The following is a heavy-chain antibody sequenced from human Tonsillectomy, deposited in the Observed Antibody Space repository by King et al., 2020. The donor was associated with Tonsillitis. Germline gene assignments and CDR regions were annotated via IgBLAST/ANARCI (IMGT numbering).Heavy chain of an antibody. CDR3: ATMAGAAGDY. CDR1: GGSFSAYY. D-gene: IGHD6-13*01. V-gene: IGHV4-34*01. CDR2: INHSGST. J-gene: IGHJ4*02. Sequence: VQLQQWGAGLLKPSETLSLTCAVYGGSFSAYYWSWIRQPPGKGLEWIGEINHSGSTNYNPSLKSRVTISVDTSRNQFSLKLNPVTAADTAVYYCATMAGAAGDYWGQGTLVTVSS.